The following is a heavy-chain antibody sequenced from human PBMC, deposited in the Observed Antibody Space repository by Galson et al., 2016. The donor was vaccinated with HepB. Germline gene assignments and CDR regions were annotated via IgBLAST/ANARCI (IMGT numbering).Heavy chain of an antibody. CDR3: ARATDYGDYANGMDV. CDR1: GDSVSRNGVT. V-gene: IGHV6-1*01. D-gene: IGHD4-17*01. Sequence: CAISGDSVSRNGVTWNWIRQSPSRGPEWLGRTYYMSNWDYDYAVSVNSRITIIPDTSRNQFSLYLRSVTPEDTAVYYCARATDYGDYANGMDVWDGGTMVTVTS. J-gene: IGHJ6*04. CDR2: TYYMSNWDY.